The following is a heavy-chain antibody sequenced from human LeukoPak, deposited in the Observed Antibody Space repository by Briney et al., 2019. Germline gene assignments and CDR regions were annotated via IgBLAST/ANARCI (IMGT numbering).Heavy chain of an antibody. V-gene: IGHV3-21*01. Sequence: GESLRLSCAVSGFSFSDHNVNWVRQAPGKGLEWVASISSRSNYIYYADSLKGRVTVSRDNARNSLFLQMTSLRAEDTAVYYCARDYLGFGESGFDYWGQGTQVIVSS. CDR3: ARDYLGFGESGFDY. D-gene: IGHD3-10*01. CDR1: GFSFSDHN. J-gene: IGHJ4*02. CDR2: ISSRSNYI.